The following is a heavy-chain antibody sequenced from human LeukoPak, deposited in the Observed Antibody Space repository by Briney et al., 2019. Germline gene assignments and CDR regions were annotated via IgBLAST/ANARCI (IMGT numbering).Heavy chain of an antibody. V-gene: IGHV6-1*01. CDR2: TSYRSKWPN. CDR3: AKDSRDYYDTRGYELMDY. J-gene: IGHJ4*02. D-gene: IGHD3-22*01. CDR1: GESVSSNSAA. Sequence: LQTLSLTCALSGESVSSNSAAWNWISHSPSRGLEWVGRTSYRSKWPNDYAVSVKSLITINPDTSKNQFSLQLISVTPEDTAVYYCAKDSRDYYDTRGYELMDYWGQGTLVTVSS.